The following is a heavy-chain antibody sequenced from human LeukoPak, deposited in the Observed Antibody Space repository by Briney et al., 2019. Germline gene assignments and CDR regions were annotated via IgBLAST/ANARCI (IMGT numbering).Heavy chain of an antibody. CDR1: GFTFSDYY. J-gene: IGHJ4*02. V-gene: IGHV3-11*05. CDR2: ISSSSSYI. CDR3: ARERLGELSYHDY. Sequence: GQSLRLSCAVSGFTFSDYYMSWIRQAPGKGLEWVSYISSSSSYINYADSVKGRFTISRDNAKNSLYLQMNSLRADDTAVYYCARERLGELSYHDYWGQGTLVTVSS. D-gene: IGHD3-16*02.